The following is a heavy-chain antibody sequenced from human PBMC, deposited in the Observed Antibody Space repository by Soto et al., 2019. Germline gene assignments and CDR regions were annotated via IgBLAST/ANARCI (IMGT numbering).Heavy chain of an antibody. Sequence: QVQLQESGPGLVKPSQTLSLTCTVSGGSISSGGYYWSWIRQHPGKGLEWSGYIYYSGSTYYNPTLKSRDTISADTSKNQFSLKLSSVTAADTAVYYCARVGGINWFDPWGQGTLVTVSS. J-gene: IGHJ5*02. CDR3: ARVGGINWFDP. V-gene: IGHV4-31*03. CDR2: IYYSGST. CDR1: GGSISSGGYY. D-gene: IGHD3-16*01.